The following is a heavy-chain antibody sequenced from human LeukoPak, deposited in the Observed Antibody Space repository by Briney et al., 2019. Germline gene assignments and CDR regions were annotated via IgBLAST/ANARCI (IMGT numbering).Heavy chain of an antibody. J-gene: IGHJ5*02. V-gene: IGHV1-18*01. CDR3: ARGGIDIVTVPVSNWFDP. D-gene: IGHD2/OR15-2a*01. CDR1: GYSFINYG. CDR2: SSPYNGKT. Sequence: ASVKVSFKSSGYSFINYGITWVRQAPGQGLEWMGWSSPYNGKTNYAQKFQGRVTMTTDTSTNTAYMELRSLRSDETAVYYCARGGIDIVTVPVSNWFDPGGEGALVTVS.